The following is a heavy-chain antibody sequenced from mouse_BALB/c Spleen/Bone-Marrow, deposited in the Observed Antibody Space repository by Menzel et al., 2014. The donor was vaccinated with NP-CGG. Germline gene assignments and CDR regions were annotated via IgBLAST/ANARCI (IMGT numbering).Heavy chain of an antibody. CDR2: ISDGGSYT. J-gene: IGHJ3*01. CDR3: ASYYGSTWFAY. Sequence: EVKLMESGGGLVKPGGSLKLSCAASGFTFSDYYMYWVHQTPEKRLEWVATISDGGSYTYYPDSVKGRFTISRDNAKNNLYLQLSSLKSEDTAMYYCASYYGSTWFAYWGQGTLVTVSA. D-gene: IGHD1-1*01. CDR1: GFTFSDYY. V-gene: IGHV5-4*02.